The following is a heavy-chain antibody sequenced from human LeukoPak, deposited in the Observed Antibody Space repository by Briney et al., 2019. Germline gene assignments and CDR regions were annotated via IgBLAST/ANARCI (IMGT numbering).Heavy chain of an antibody. J-gene: IGHJ6*02. D-gene: IGHD3-3*01. CDR2: IIPIFGTA. CDR3: ARGPDFPYGMDV. CDR1: GGTFSSYA. Sequence: SVKVSCKASGGTFSSYAISWVRQAPGQGLEWMGGIIPIFGTANYAQKFQGRVTITADESTSTAYMELSSLRSEDTAVYYCARGPDFPYGMDVWGQGTTVTVSS. V-gene: IGHV1-69*13.